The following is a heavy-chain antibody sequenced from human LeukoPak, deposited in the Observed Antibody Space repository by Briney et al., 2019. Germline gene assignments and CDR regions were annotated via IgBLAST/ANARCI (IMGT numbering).Heavy chain of an antibody. V-gene: IGHV3-21*01. Sequence: GGSLRLSCAASGFTFSSYSMNWVRQAPGKGLEWVSSISSSSSYIYYAGSVKGRFTISRDNAKNSLYLQMNSLRAEDTAVYYCARSPSDFGDPDYWGQGTLVTVSS. D-gene: IGHD4-17*01. CDR3: ARSPSDFGDPDY. J-gene: IGHJ4*02. CDR1: GFTFSSYS. CDR2: ISSSSSYI.